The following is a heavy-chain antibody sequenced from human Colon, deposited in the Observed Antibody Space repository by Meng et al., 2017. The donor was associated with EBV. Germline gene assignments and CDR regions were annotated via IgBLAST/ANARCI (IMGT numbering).Heavy chain of an antibody. CDR3: ASPLGILGIVDL. CDR1: GGSISSSSYY. V-gene: IGHV4-39*01. J-gene: IGHJ2*01. Sequence: LQESGPGLVKPSETLSLTCTVSGGSISSSSYYWGWIRQPPGKGLEWIGSIYYSGSTYYNPSLKSRVTISVDTSKNQFSLKLSSVTAADTAVYYCASPLGILGIVDLWGRGTLVTVSS. D-gene: IGHD7-27*01. CDR2: IYYSGST.